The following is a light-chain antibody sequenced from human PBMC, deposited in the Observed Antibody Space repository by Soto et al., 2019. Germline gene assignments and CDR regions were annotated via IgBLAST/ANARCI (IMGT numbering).Light chain of an antibody. V-gene: IGKV2-24*01. J-gene: IGKJ4*01. CDR3: MQTTQFPLT. Sequence: DIVLTQTPLSSPVTLGQPASISCRSSQSLVHSDGNTYLNWLQQRPGQPPRLLIYEVSNRFSGVPDRFSGSGAGTDFTLEISRVEAEDVGVYYFMQTTQFPLTFGGGTKVEIK. CDR2: EVS. CDR1: QSLVHSDGNTY.